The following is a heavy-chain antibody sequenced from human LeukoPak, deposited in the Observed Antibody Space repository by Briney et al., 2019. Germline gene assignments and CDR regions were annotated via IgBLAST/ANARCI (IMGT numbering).Heavy chain of an antibody. J-gene: IGHJ4*02. CDR3: ARTRGYIAS. Sequence: SVKVSCRASGGTFSSYAINWVRQAPGQGLEWMGGIIPPFDTATYAQKFQGRVTITTDESTSTAYMELSSLRSEDTAVYYCARTRGYIASWGQGTRVTISS. CDR2: IIPPFDTA. V-gene: IGHV1-69*05. CDR1: GGTFSSYA. D-gene: IGHD5-12*01.